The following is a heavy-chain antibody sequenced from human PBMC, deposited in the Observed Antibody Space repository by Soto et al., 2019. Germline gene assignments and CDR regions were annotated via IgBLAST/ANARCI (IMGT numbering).Heavy chain of an antibody. CDR1: GGTFSRYA. CDR2: IIPIFGTA. CDR3: ARDVTIFGVATYGMDV. J-gene: IGHJ6*02. V-gene: IGHV1-69*06. D-gene: IGHD3-3*01. Sequence: SVKVSCKASGGTFSRYAINWLRPAPGQGLEWMGGIIPIFGTANYAQKFQGRVTITADKSTSTAYMELSRLRSEDTAVYYCARDVTIFGVATYGMDVWGQGTTVTVSS.